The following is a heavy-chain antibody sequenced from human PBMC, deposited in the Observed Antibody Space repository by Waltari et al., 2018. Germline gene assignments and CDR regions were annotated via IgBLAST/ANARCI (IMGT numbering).Heavy chain of an antibody. V-gene: IGHV3-53*02. J-gene: IGHJ4*02. D-gene: IGHD2-21*02. CDR2: IYSGGST. CDR3: AGDGIGGGNSGFDY. Sequence: EVQLVETGGGLIQPGGSLRLSCAASGFTVSSNYLSWIRQAPGKGLEWVSVIYSGGSTYYADSVKGRFTISRDNSKNTLYLQMNSLRAEDTAVYYCAGDGIGGGNSGFDYWGQGTLVTVSS. CDR1: GFTVSSNY.